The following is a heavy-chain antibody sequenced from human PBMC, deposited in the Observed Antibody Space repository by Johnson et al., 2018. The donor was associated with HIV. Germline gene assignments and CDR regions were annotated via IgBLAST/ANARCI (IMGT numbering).Heavy chain of an antibody. D-gene: IGHD2/OR15-2a*01. CDR3: ATNRGGAFDI. CDR1: GFTFSSYA. Sequence: MLLVESGGGLVQPGGSLRLSCAASGFTFSSYAMSWVRQAPGKGLEWVSLIYSGDSTYYADSVKGRFTISRDNSKNTLYLQMNSLRAEDTAVYYCATNRGGAFDIWGQGTMVTVSS. J-gene: IGHJ3*02. CDR2: IYSGDST. V-gene: IGHV3-66*01.